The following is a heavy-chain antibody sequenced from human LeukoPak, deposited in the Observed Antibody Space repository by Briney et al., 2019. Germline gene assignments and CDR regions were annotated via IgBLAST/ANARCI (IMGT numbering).Heavy chain of an antibody. J-gene: IGHJ4*02. D-gene: IGHD3-10*01. CDR1: GGSISSGGYY. CDR2: IYHSGST. Sequence: SQTLSLTCTVSGGSISSGGYYWSWIRQPPGKGLEWIGYIYHSGSTYYNPSLKSRVTISVDRSKNQFSLKLSSVTAADTAVYYCARDGSRTLLDYWGQGTLVTVSS. V-gene: IGHV4-30-2*01. CDR3: ARDGSRTLLDY.